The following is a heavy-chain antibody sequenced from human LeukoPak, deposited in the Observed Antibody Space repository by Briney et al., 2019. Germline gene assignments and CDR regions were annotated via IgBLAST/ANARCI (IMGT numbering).Heavy chain of an antibody. Sequence: GRSLRLSCAASGFTFSSYGMHWVRQAPGKGLEWLAVIWYDGSNKYYADSVKGRFTTSRDNSKNTLYLQMNSLRAEDTAVYYCARLWFSSSWYQFDYWGQGTLVTVSS. V-gene: IGHV3-33*01. CDR1: GFTFSSYG. CDR2: IWYDGSNK. D-gene: IGHD6-13*01. CDR3: ARLWFSSSWYQFDY. J-gene: IGHJ4*02.